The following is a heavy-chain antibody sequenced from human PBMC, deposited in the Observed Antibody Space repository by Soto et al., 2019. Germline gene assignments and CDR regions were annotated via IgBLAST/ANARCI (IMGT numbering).Heavy chain of an antibody. V-gene: IGHV1-3*01. CDR3: ARDGLKTQWLDWFDP. Sequence: GASVKVSCKASGYTFTSYAMHWVRQAPGQRLEWMGWINAGNGNTKYSQKFQGRVTITRDTSASTAYMELSSLRSEDTAVYYCARDGLKTQWLDWFDPWGQGTLVTVSS. J-gene: IGHJ5*02. D-gene: IGHD6-19*01. CDR1: GYTFTSYA. CDR2: INAGNGNT.